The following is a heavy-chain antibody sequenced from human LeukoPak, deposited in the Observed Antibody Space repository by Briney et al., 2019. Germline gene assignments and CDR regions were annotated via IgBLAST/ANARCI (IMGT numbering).Heavy chain of an antibody. CDR2: IYTGGTT. V-gene: IGHV3-66*01. Sequence: GGSLRLSCAASGFTVNSQYMSWVRQAPGKGLEWVSVIYTGGTTHYADSVKGRFTISRDNAKNSLHLQMNSLRAEDTAVYYCARGSGVQVWSSLDYWGQGTLVTVSS. J-gene: IGHJ4*02. CDR1: GFTVNSQY. D-gene: IGHD5-18*01. CDR3: ARGSGVQVWSSLDY.